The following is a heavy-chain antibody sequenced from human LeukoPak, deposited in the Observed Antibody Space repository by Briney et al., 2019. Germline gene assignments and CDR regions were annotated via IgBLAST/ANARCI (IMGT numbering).Heavy chain of an antibody. CDR2: ISSSGSTI. D-gene: IGHD6-19*01. J-gene: IGHJ4*02. CDR3: ARPRDSLTYGSGEDYFDY. Sequence: PGRSLRLSCAASGFTFSGYEMNWVRQAPGKGQEWVSYISSSGSTIYYADSVKGRFTISRDNAKNSLFLQMNSLRAEDTAVYYCARPRDSLTYGSGEDYFDYWGQGTLVTVSS. V-gene: IGHV3-48*03. CDR1: GFTFSGYE.